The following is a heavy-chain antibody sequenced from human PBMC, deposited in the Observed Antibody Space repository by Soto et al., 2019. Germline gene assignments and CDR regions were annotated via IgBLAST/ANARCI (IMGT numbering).Heavy chain of an antibody. CDR1: GGSISSYY. Sequence: QVQLQESGPGLVKPSETLSLTCTVSGGSISSYYWSWIRQPPGKGLEWIGYIYYSGSTNYNPSLKTRVTIPVDPSKNQFPLKLSSVTAADTAVYYCARHTAVWYFDLWGRGTLVTVSS. J-gene: IGHJ2*01. CDR2: IYYSGST. V-gene: IGHV4-59*08. CDR3: ARHTAVWYFDL.